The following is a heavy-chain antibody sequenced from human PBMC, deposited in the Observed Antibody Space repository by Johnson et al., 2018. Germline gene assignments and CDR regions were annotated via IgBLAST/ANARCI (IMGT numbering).Heavy chain of an antibody. J-gene: IGHJ6*03. CDR1: GFTFSSYG. D-gene: IGHD3-3*01. CDR2: ISYDGGNK. V-gene: IGHV3-30*18. Sequence: QVQLVESGGGVVQPGRSLRLSCAASGFTFSSYGMPWVRQAPGKGLDWVAVISYDGGNKYYAAPVKGRFTISRDNSKKTLYLQMNGLRAEDTAVYYCAKDLGIFGVVPYYMDVWGKGTTVTVSS. CDR3: AKDLGIFGVVPYYMDV.